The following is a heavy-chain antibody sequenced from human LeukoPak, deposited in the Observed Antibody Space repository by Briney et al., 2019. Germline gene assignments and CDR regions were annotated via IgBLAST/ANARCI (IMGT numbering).Heavy chain of an antibody. D-gene: IGHD6-19*01. Sequence: SETLSLTCTVSGGSISSSSYYWTWIRQPPGKGLEWIGSIYYSGSTNNNPSLKSRVTISVDTSKNQFSLKLSSVTAADTAVYYCARHLQGWNYLDYGGEGTLFPVSS. CDR1: GGSISSSSYY. CDR3: ARHLQGWNYLDY. J-gene: IGHJ4*02. CDR2: IYYSGST. V-gene: IGHV4-61*05.